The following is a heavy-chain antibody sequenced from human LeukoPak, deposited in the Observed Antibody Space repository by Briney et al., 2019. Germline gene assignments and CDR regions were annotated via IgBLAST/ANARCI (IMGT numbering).Heavy chain of an antibody. Sequence: GGSLRLSCAASGFTFSSYGMHWVRQAPGKGLEWVAFIRYDGSNKYYADSVKGRFTISRDNSKNTLYLQMNSLRAEDTAVYYCARARYSSSWPDDYWGQGTLVTVSS. D-gene: IGHD6-13*01. CDR1: GFTFSSYG. CDR2: IRYDGSNK. J-gene: IGHJ4*02. V-gene: IGHV3-30*02. CDR3: ARARYSSSWPDDY.